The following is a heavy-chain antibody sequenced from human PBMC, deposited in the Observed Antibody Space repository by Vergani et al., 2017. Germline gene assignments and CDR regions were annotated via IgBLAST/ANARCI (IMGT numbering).Heavy chain of an antibody. D-gene: IGHD6-19*01. CDR1: GGSINTGAYY. Sequence: QVQLQESGPRLVRPSQTLSLTCTVSGGSINTGAYYWSWIRQPAGKGLEWIGRVYTSGMTNYNPSLKSRVTILVDRSKSQLSLKLTSVTAGDTAVYFCARVSPGDNSGWEPFDYWGQGTLVTVSS. CDR2: VYTSGMT. J-gene: IGHJ4*02. V-gene: IGHV4-61*02. CDR3: ARVSPGDNSGWEPFDY.